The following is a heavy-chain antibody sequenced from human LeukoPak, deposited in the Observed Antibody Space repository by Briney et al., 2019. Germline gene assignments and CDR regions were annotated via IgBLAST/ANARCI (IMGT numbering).Heavy chain of an antibody. Sequence: GESLKISCKGSGYSFTSYWIGWVRQMPGKGLEWMGIVYPGDSDTRYSPSFQGQVTISADKSISTAYLQWSSLKASDTAMYYCARQYSSGPRKRVYYFDYWGQGTLVTVSS. CDR1: GYSFTSYW. CDR3: ARQYSSGPRKRVYYFDY. D-gene: IGHD6-19*01. CDR2: VYPGDSDT. V-gene: IGHV5-51*01. J-gene: IGHJ4*02.